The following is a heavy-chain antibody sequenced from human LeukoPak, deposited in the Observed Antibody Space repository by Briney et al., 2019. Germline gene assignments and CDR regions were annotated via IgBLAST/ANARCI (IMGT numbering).Heavy chain of an antibody. J-gene: IGHJ4*02. CDR3: ARERGHLDY. D-gene: IGHD6-25*01. CDR1: GFPFSSYG. CDR2: ITYDGSNG. V-gene: IGHV3-33*08. Sequence: PGGSLRLSCAASGFPFSSYGMHWVRQAPGKGLEWVAFITYDGSNGYFADSVKGRFTISRDNSRNTLSLQMNSLRAEDTAVYYCARERGHLDYWGQGTLVTVSS.